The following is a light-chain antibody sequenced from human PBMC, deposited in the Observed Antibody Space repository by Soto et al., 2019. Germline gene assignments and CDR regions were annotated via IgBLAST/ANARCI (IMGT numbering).Light chain of an antibody. CDR3: QSYGSSLRV. Sequence: QSVLTQPPSVSGAPGQRVTISCTGSSSNIGAGYDVHWYQQLPGTAPKLLIYGNTNRPSGVPDRFSGSKSGTSASLAITGLQAEDEAAYYCQSYGSSLRVFGGGTKLTVL. V-gene: IGLV1-40*01. CDR1: SSNIGAGYD. J-gene: IGLJ2*01. CDR2: GNT.